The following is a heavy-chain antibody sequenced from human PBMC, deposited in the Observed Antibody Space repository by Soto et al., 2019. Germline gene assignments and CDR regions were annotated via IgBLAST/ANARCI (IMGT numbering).Heavy chain of an antibody. V-gene: IGHV1-3*01. CDR2: INAGNGNT. CDR3: ARAVAVAADFDY. J-gene: IGHJ4*02. D-gene: IGHD6-19*01. Sequence: GASVKASCKASGYTFTGYAIHWVRQAPGQRLEWMGWINAGNGNTKYSQKFQGRVTITRDTSASTAYMELSSLRSEDTAVYYCARAVAVAADFDYWGQGTLVTVSS. CDR1: GYTFTGYA.